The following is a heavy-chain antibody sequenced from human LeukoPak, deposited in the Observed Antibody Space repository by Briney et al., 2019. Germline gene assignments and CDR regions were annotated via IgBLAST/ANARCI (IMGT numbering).Heavy chain of an antibody. V-gene: IGHV4-38-2*02. D-gene: IGHD2-2*01. Sequence: SETLSLTCTVSGYSISSGYYWGWIRQPPGKGLEWIRSIYHSGSTYYNPSLKSRVTISVDTSKNQFSLKLSSVTAADTAVYYCARPVVPAAMYYFDYWGQGTLVTVSS. CDR2: IYHSGST. CDR3: ARPVVPAAMYYFDY. CDR1: GYSISSGYY. J-gene: IGHJ4*02.